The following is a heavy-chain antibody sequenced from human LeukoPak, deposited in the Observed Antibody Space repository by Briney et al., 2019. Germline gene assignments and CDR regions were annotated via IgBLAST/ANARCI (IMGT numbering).Heavy chain of an antibody. J-gene: IGHJ3*02. V-gene: IGHV3-20*04. CDR1: GFTFDDYG. CDR3: ARKRTVVTPGRWRASGGAFDI. CDR2: INWNGGST. D-gene: IGHD4-23*01. Sequence: GGSLRLSCAASGFTFDDYGMSWVRQAPGKGLEWVSGINWNGGSTGYADSVKGRFTISRDNAKNSLYLQMNSLRAEDTALYYCARKRTVVTPGRWRASGGAFDIWGQGTMVTVSS.